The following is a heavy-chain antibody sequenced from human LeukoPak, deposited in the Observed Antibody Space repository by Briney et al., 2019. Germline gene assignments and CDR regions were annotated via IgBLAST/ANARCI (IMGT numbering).Heavy chain of an antibody. CDR1: GFTFSSYA. D-gene: IGHD6-13*01. J-gene: IGHJ4*02. CDR3: AKDAPRTYSSSWYTLGY. V-gene: IGHV3-30-3*01. Sequence: GGSLRLSCAASGFTFSSYAMHWVRQAPGKGLEWVAVISYDGSNKYYADSVKGRFTISRDNSKNTLYLKMNSLRAEDTSVYFCAKDAPRTYSSSWYTLGYWGQGTLVTVSS. CDR2: ISYDGSNK.